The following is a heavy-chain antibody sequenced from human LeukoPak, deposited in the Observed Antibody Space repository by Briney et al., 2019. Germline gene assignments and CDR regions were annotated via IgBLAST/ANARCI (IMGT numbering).Heavy chain of an antibody. CDR3: AKDRDGYCSGGSCYYDAFDI. Sequence: GGSLRLSCAASRFTFSSYAMSWVRQAPGKGLEWVSVISGNGYSTYYADSVKGRLTISRDNPKNTLYLQMNSLRAEDTAVYYCAKDRDGYCSGGSCYYDAFDIWGQGTMVTVSS. V-gene: IGHV3-23*01. CDR2: ISGNGYST. D-gene: IGHD2-15*01. CDR1: RFTFSSYA. J-gene: IGHJ3*02.